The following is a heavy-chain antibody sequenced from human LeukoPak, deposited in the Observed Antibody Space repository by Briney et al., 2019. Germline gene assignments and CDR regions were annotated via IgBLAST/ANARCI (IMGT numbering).Heavy chain of an antibody. CDR2: IYYSGNT. J-gene: IGHJ4*02. V-gene: IGHV4-39*01. CDR1: GGSISSSSLY. Sequence: SETLSLTCTVSGGSISSSSLYWGWIRPPPGKGLEWIGSIYYSGNTFYNPSLKSRVTISVDTSKNQFSLKLSSITAADTAVYYCARLNQGNRFDYWGQGALVTVSS. D-gene: IGHD1-14*01. CDR3: ARLNQGNRFDY.